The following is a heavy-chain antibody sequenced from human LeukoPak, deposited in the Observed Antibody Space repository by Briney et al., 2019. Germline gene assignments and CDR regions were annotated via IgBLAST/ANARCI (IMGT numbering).Heavy chain of an antibody. CDR3: ARSRGAGSDAYDI. Sequence: PGGSLRLSCVASGFTFSDYSMNWVRQAPGKGLEWLSYITGSSNTIYYADSVAGRFTFSRDNAKNSLYLQINSLRVEDTAVYYCARSRGAGSDAYDIWGQGTVVAVSS. V-gene: IGHV3-48*04. J-gene: IGHJ3*02. CDR2: ITGSSNTI. CDR1: GFTFSDYS. D-gene: IGHD3-10*01.